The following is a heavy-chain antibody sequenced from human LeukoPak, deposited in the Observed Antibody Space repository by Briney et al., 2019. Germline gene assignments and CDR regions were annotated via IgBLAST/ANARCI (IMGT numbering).Heavy chain of an antibody. CDR1: GYTFTSYD. CDR3: ARSPMRRDILTGPAFDI. D-gene: IGHD3-9*01. CDR2: MNPNSGNT. Sequence: ASVKVSCKASGYTFTSYDINWVRQATAQGLEWMGWMNPNSGNTGYAKKLQGRATMTRNTSIRTAYMELSSLRSEDTAVYYCARSPMRRDILTGPAFDIWGQGTMVTVSS. J-gene: IGHJ3*02. V-gene: IGHV1-8*01.